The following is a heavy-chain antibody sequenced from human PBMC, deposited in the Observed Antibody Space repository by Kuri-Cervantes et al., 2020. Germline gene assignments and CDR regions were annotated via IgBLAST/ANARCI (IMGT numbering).Heavy chain of an antibody. Sequence: ASVKVSCKASGYSFTGYYVHWVRQAPGQGLEWMGWINPHSGGTNYAQKFQGRVTMTRDTSITTAYMELNRLTSDDTAVYYCARDRLRTMSGPGYWGQGTLVTVSS. J-gene: IGHJ4*02. D-gene: IGHD3-22*01. CDR2: INPHSGGT. CDR1: GYSFTGYY. V-gene: IGHV1-2*02. CDR3: ARDRLRTMSGPGY.